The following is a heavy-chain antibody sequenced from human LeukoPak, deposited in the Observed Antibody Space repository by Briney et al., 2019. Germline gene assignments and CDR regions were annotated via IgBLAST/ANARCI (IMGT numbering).Heavy chain of an antibody. CDR1: GFTFSDYS. V-gene: IGHV3-21*01. D-gene: IGHD3-9*01. CDR2: ITGSGSYM. J-gene: IGHJ6*02. Sequence: RGSLRLSCTASGFTFSDYSLNWVRQAPGKGLEWVSSITGSGSYMYYGDSVKGRFTISRDNAKNSLSLEMTNLRGDDTALYYCVRVDDILTGGMDVWGQGTTVTVS. CDR3: VRVDDILTGGMDV.